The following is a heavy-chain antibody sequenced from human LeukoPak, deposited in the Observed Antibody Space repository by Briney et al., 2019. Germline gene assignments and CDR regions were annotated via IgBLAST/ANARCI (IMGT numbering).Heavy chain of an antibody. J-gene: IGHJ4*02. Sequence: GGSLRLSCAASRFFLSSYATSWVRQAQGKGLEWVSGLSGSGGSTYYTDSVKGRFTISRDNSKDTLYLQMNSLRAEDTAVYYCAKGMAYQGFYFDYWGQGTLVTVSS. V-gene: IGHV3-23*01. CDR2: LSGSGGST. CDR1: RFFLSSYA. CDR3: AKGMAYQGFYFDY. D-gene: IGHD2-8*01.